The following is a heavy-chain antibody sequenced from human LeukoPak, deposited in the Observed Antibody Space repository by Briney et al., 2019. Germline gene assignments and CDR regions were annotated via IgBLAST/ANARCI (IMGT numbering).Heavy chain of an antibody. CDR2: IYYSGST. CDR3: ATVAGYYYDSSGYFQH. V-gene: IGHV4-59*01. CDR1: GSSISSYY. J-gene: IGHJ1*01. Sequence: SETLSLTCTVPGSSISSYYWSLIRQPPGKGLEWIGYIYYSGSTNYNPSLKSRVTISVDTSKNQFSLKLSSVTAADTAVYYCATVAGYYYDSSGYFQHWGRGTLVTVSS. D-gene: IGHD3-22*01.